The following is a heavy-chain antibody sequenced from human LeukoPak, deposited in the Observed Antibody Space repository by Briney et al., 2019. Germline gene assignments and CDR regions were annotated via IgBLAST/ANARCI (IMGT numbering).Heavy chain of an antibody. CDR3: ARDLLGYNYHYMDV. D-gene: IGHD3-16*02. Sequence: GGSLRLSCAASGFTFSSYGMHWVRQAPGKGLEWVAVISYDTSKKYYADSVKGRFTISRDNAKNSLFLEMNSVRAEGTAVYYCARDLLGYNYHYMDVWGKGTTVTVSS. J-gene: IGHJ6*03. V-gene: IGHV3-30*03. CDR2: ISYDTSKK. CDR1: GFTFSSYG.